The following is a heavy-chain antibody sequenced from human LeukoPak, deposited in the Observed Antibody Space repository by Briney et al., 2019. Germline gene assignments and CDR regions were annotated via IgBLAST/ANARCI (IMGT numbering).Heavy chain of an antibody. V-gene: IGHV6-1*01. J-gene: IGHJ4*02. CDR3: AREGGGPVAGNATGFAY. CDR2: TYYRSKWTN. Sequence: SQTLSLTCAVSGEIVSSNSAAWNWIRQSPSRGLEWLGRTYYRSKWTNDYALPVKSRITINPDTSKNQFSLQLNSVTPEDTAVYYCAREGGGPVAGNATGFAYWGQGTLVTVSS. CDR1: GEIVSSNSAA. D-gene: IGHD6-19*01.